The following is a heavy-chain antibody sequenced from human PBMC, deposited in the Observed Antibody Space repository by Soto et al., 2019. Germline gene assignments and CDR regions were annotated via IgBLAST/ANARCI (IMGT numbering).Heavy chain of an antibody. CDR1: GFTFSGYS. CDR3: ARDSSGTY. V-gene: IGHV3-48*02. CDR2: ISSSSTII. Sequence: QPGGSLRLSCAASGFTFSGYSMNWVRQAPGKGLEWVSYISSSSTIIFYADSVKGRFSISRDNAKNSVSLQMDSLRDEDTAVYYCARDSSGTYWGQGTQVTVSS. D-gene: IGHD6-19*01. J-gene: IGHJ4*02.